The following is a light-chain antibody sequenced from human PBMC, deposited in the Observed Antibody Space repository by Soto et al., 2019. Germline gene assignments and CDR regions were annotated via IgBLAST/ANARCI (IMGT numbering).Light chain of an antibody. CDR3: QQYNRYSPWA. V-gene: IGKV1-5*03. Sequence: DVQMTQSPSTLSASVGDGVTITCRASQSVSTLLAWYQQKPGKAPKLLIYKASSLESGVPSRFSGSGSGTEFTLTISSLQPDDFATYYCQQYNRYSPWAFGQGTKVDI. CDR2: KAS. J-gene: IGKJ1*01. CDR1: QSVSTL.